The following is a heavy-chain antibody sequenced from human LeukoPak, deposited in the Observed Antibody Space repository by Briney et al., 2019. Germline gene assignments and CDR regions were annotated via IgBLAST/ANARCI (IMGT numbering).Heavy chain of an antibody. V-gene: IGHV1-69*05. Sequence: SVKVSCKASGGTFSSYAISWVRQAPGQGLEWMGRIIPIFGTANYAQKFQGRVTITTDESTSTAYMELSSLRSEDTAVYYCASGVTTVTIDAFDIWGQGTMVTVSS. CDR3: ASGVTTVTIDAFDI. CDR2: IIPIFGTA. D-gene: IGHD4-17*01. CDR1: GGTFSSYA. J-gene: IGHJ3*02.